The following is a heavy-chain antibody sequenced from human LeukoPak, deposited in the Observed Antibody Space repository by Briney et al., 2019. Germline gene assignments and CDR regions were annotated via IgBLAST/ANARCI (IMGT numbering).Heavy chain of an antibody. CDR3: AGSTPLAAAGRGAGLLYYMDV. CDR2: IIPIFGTA. CDR1: GGTFSSYA. Sequence: ASVKVSCKASGGTFSSYAISWVRQAPGQGLEWMGGIIPIFGTANYAQKFQGRVTITTDESTSTAYMELSSLRSEDTAVYYCAGSTPLAAAGRGAGLLYYMDVWGKGTTVTVSS. J-gene: IGHJ6*03. D-gene: IGHD6-13*01. V-gene: IGHV1-69*05.